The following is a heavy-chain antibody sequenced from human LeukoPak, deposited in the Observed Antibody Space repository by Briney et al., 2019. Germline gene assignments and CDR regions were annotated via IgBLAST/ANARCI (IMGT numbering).Heavy chain of an antibody. Sequence: SETLSLTCTISGSSISSYYWSWIRQPPGKGLEWIGDIFHNGHTNYNPSLKSRVSMSVDTAKNQFSLQLTSVTAADTAVYYCARVLRGSFAYFDYWGQGTLVTVSS. CDR1: GSSISSYY. CDR3: ARVLRGSFAYFDY. J-gene: IGHJ4*02. CDR2: IFHNGHT. D-gene: IGHD3-3*01. V-gene: IGHV4-59*01.